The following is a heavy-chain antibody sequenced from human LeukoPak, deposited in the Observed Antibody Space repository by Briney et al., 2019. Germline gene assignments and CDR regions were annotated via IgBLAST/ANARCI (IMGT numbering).Heavy chain of an antibody. D-gene: IGHD1-26*01. Sequence: PGGSLRLSCAASGFTVSSNYMSWVRQAPGKGLEWVSVIYSGGSTYYADSVKGRFTISRDNSKNTLYLQVNSLRAEDTAVYYCAREEWDSSGAFDYWGQGTLVTVSS. CDR2: IYSGGST. CDR3: AREEWDSSGAFDY. J-gene: IGHJ4*02. V-gene: IGHV3-53*01. CDR1: GFTVSSNY.